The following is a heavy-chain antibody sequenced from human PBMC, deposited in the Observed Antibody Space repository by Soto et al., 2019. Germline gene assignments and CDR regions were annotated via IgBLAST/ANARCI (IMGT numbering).Heavy chain of an antibody. Sequence: SETLSLTCTVSGGSISSGDYYWSWIRQPPGKGLEWIGYIYYSGSTYYNPSLKSRVTTSVDTSKNQFSLKLSSVTAADTAVYYCARERPDGSRLDPWGQGTLVTVSS. D-gene: IGHD6-13*01. V-gene: IGHV4-30-4*01. CDR1: GGSISSGDYY. CDR2: IYYSGST. J-gene: IGHJ5*02. CDR3: ARERPDGSRLDP.